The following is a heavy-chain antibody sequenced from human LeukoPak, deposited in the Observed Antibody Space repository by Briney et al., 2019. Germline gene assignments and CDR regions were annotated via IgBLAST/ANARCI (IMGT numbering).Heavy chain of an antibody. V-gene: IGHV3-13*01. Sequence: GGSLRLSCAASGFTFSSYDMHWVRQATGKGLEWVSAIGTAGDTYYPGSVKGRFTISRENAKNSLHLQMNSLRAGDTAVYYCARAGLAYDSSGYYLRDDAFDIWGQGTMVTVSS. D-gene: IGHD3-22*01. CDR2: IGTAGDT. CDR1: GFTFSSYD. J-gene: IGHJ3*02. CDR3: ARAGLAYDSSGYYLRDDAFDI.